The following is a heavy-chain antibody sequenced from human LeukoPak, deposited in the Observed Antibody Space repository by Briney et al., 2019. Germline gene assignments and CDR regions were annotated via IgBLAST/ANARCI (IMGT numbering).Heavy chain of an antibody. D-gene: IGHD3-10*01. CDR1: GDSIRSSSYY. CDR2: MYYSGST. V-gene: IGHV4-39*07. J-gene: IGHJ4*02. Sequence: SETLSLTCTVSGDSIRSSSYYWGWIRQPPGKGLEWIGSMYYSGSTYYNPSLKSRVTISVDTSKNQFSLKLRSVTAADTAVYYCARWNYYGSGSWYYFDYWGQGTLVTVSS. CDR3: ARWNYYGSGSWYYFDY.